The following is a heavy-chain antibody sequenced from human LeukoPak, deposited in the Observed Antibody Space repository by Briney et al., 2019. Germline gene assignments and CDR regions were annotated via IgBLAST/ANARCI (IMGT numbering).Heavy chain of an antibody. D-gene: IGHD3-3*01. Sequence: GASVKVSCKASGYTFTSYGIRWVRQAPGQGLEWMGWISAYNGNTNYAQKLQGRVTMTTDTSTSTAYMELRSLRSDDTAVYYCARGQVITIFGVVIINWFDPWGQGTLVTVSS. J-gene: IGHJ5*02. CDR1: GYTFTSYG. CDR3: ARGQVITIFGVVIINWFDP. V-gene: IGHV1-18*01. CDR2: ISAYNGNT.